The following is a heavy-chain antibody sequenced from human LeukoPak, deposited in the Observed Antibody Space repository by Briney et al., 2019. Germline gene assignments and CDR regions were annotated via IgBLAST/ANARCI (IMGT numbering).Heavy chain of an antibody. V-gene: IGHV1-8*03. D-gene: IGHD5-12*01. CDR3: ARSGYSGYDYFDY. Sequence: EASVKVSCKASGYTFTSYDINWVRQATGQGLEWMGWMNPNSGNTGYAQKFQGRVTITRNTSISTAYMELSSLRSEDTAVYYCARSGYSGYDYFDYWGQGTLVTVSS. CDR1: GYTFTSYD. CDR2: MNPNSGNT. J-gene: IGHJ4*02.